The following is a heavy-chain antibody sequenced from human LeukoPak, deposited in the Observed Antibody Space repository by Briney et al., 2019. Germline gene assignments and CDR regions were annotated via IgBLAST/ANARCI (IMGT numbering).Heavy chain of an antibody. CDR2: ISSSGSTI. V-gene: IGHV3-48*03. D-gene: IGHD3-3*01. Sequence: PGGSLRLSCAASGFTFSSYEMNWVRQAPGKGLEWVSYISSSGSTIYYADSVKGRFTISRDNAKNSLYLQMNSLRAEDTAVYYCAREGRRITIFGVVINFDYWGQGTLVTVSS. J-gene: IGHJ4*02. CDR1: GFTFSSYE. CDR3: AREGRRITIFGVVINFDY.